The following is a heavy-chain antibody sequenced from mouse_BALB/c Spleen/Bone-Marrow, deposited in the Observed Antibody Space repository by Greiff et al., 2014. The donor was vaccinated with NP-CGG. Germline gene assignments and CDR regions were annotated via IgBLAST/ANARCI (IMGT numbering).Heavy chain of an antibody. D-gene: IGHD1-3*01. CDR1: GFTFSNYA. Sequence: EVKVEESGGGLVSPGGSLKLSCAASGFTFSNYAMSWVRQTPEKRLEWVATVSSGGSFTYYPDSVKGRFTISRDSAKNTLYLQMSSLRSEDTAMYYCARHGDNYVFDYWGQDTTLTVSS. CDR2: VSSGGSFT. CDR3: ARHGDNYVFDY. J-gene: IGHJ2*01. V-gene: IGHV5-9-3*01.